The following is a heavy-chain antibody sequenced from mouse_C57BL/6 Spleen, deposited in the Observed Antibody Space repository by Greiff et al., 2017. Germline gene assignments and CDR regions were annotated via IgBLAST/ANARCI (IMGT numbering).Heavy chain of an antibody. J-gene: IGHJ4*01. V-gene: IGHV5-6*01. CDR1: GFTFSSYG. CDR3: RRWSNYVVDY. Sequence: EVMLVESGGELVKPGGSLKLSCEASGFTFSSYGMSWVRQTPGKSLEWVGTINSGGGYTYYPESVKGRFTIARDNASSTLYLQMSSLKSEDTAMYYCRRWSNYVVDYWGQGTSGTGSS. D-gene: IGHD2-5*01. CDR2: INSGGGYT.